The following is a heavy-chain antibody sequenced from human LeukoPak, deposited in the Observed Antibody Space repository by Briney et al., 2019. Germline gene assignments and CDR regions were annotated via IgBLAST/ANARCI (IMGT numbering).Heavy chain of an antibody. CDR2: LSGSGGST. J-gene: IGHJ4*02. CDR1: GFTFRRYA. CDR3: AKDPATDIVVVVAASTGGY. V-gene: IGHV3-23*01. Sequence: GGSLRLSCAASGFTFRRYAMSWVRQAPGKGLEWVSALSGSGGSTYYADSVKGRFTISRDNSKNTLYLQMNSLRAEDTAVYYCAKDPATDIVVVVAASTGGYWGQGTLVTVSS. D-gene: IGHD2-15*01.